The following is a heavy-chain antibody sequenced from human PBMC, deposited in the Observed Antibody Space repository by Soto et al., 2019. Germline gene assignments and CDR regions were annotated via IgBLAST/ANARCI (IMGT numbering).Heavy chain of an antibody. CDR1: GYTFTSYG. CDR2: ISADNGNT. V-gene: IGHV1-18*01. J-gene: IGHJ6*02. CDR3: ARCIQGDYYYGMDV. Sequence: ASVKVSCKASGYTFTSYGISWVRQAPGQGLEWMGWISADNGNTKYAQKLQGRVTMTTDTSTTTVYMELTNLRSDDTAVYYCARCIQGDYYYGMDVWGQGTTVTVSS. D-gene: IGHD5-18*01.